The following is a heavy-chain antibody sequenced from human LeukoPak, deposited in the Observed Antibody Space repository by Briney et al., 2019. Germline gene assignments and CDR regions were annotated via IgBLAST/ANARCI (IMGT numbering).Heavy chain of an antibody. CDR3: AKEDYYGSGSARYFDY. Sequence: GGTLRLSCAASGFTFSSYGMSWVRQAPGKGLEWVSAISGSGGSTYYADSVKGRFTISRDNSKNTLYLQMNSLRAEDTAVYYCAKEDYYGSGSARYFDYWGQGTLVTVSS. J-gene: IGHJ4*02. V-gene: IGHV3-23*01. CDR2: ISGSGGST. D-gene: IGHD3-10*01. CDR1: GFTFSSYG.